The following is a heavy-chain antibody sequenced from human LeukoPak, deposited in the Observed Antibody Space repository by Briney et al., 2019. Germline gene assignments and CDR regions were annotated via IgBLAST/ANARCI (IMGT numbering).Heavy chain of an antibody. D-gene: IGHD3-10*01. CDR1: GFTFSNYW. CDR3: AKSPTYYYGSGSYWPVYFDY. J-gene: IGHJ4*02. Sequence: PGGSLRLSCEASGFTFSNYWMHWVRQAPGKGMVWVSRIRSDGSYTSYADSVKGRFTISRDNTKNTLYLQMSSLRAEDTAVYYCAKSPTYYYGSGSYWPVYFDYWGQGTLVTVSS. CDR2: IRSDGSYT. V-gene: IGHV3-74*01.